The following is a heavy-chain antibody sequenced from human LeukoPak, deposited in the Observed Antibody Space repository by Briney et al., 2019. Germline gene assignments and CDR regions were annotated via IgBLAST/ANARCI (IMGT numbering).Heavy chain of an antibody. CDR1: GGTFSSYA. Sequence: SVKVSCKASGGTFSSYAISWVRQAPGQGLAWMGGIIPILGTANYAQKFQGRVTITADESTSTAYMALSSLRSEDTAVYYCARVGYYDSSGYLEIDYWGQGTLVTVSS. V-gene: IGHV1-69*01. CDR2: IIPILGTA. D-gene: IGHD3-22*01. J-gene: IGHJ4*02. CDR3: ARVGYYDSSGYLEIDY.